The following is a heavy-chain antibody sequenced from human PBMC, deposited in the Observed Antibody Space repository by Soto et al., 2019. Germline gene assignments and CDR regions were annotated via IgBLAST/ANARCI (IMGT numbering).Heavy chain of an antibody. Sequence: SVKVSCKASGFTFTSSAVQWVRQARGQRLEWIGWIVVGSGNTNYAQKFQERVTITRDMSTSTAYMELSSLRSEDTAVYYCARVSGDFWSGFSPKKAYGMDVWGQGTTVTVSS. V-gene: IGHV1-58*01. CDR1: GFTFTSSA. J-gene: IGHJ6*02. CDR2: IVVGSGNT. D-gene: IGHD3-3*01. CDR3: ARVSGDFWSGFSPKKAYGMDV.